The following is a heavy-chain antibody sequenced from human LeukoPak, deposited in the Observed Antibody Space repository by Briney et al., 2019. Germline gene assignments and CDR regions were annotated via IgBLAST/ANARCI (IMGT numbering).Heavy chain of an antibody. D-gene: IGHD4-17*01. CDR2: IYYSGST. CDR1: GGSVSSGSYY. CDR3: ARDYMRGDYGY. Sequence: PSETLSLTCTVSGGSVSSGSYYWSWIRQPPGKGLEWIGYIYYSGSTNYNPSLKSRVTISVDTSKNQFSLKLSSVTAADTAVYYCARDYMRGDYGYWGQGTLVTVSS. J-gene: IGHJ4*02. V-gene: IGHV4-61*01.